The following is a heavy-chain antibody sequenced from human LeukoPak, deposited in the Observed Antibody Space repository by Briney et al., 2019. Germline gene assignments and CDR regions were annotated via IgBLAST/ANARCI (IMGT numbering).Heavy chain of an antibody. V-gene: IGHV1-69*05. CDR3: ASRLYCSNTRCRNFPFAY. Sequence: SVKVSCKDSGGTFSSYAINWVRQAPGQGLEWMGGIIPIFGTANYAQRFQDRVTITTDESTSTAYMELSSLRSEDTAIYYCASRLYCSNTRCRNFPFAYWGQGTLVTVSS. CDR2: IIPIFGTA. J-gene: IGHJ4*02. D-gene: IGHD2-2*01. CDR1: GGTFSSYA.